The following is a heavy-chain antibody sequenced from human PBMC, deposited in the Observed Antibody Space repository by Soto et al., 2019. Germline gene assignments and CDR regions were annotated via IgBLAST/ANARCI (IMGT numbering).Heavy chain of an antibody. D-gene: IGHD3-10*01. Sequence: PSETLSLTCTVSGGSISTYYWSWIRQSPGKGPEWIGSIYYSGITYYNPSLKSRVTISVDTSKNQFSLKLSSVTAADTAVYYCARHYGSGHYYGMDVWGQGTTVTVSS. CDR3: ARHYGSGHYYGMDV. CDR2: IYYSGIT. J-gene: IGHJ6*02. CDR1: GGSISTYY. V-gene: IGHV4-59*05.